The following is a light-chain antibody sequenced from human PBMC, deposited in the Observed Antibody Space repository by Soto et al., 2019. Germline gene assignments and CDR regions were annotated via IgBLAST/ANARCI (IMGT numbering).Light chain of an antibody. J-gene: IGLJ1*01. Sequence: SYELTQPPSVSVAPGQTARITCGGNNIGSKSVHWYQQRPGQAPVLVVYHDSDRPSGIPERFSGSKSGTSATLAITGLQAEDEADYYCQSYDGRLSGYVFGTGTKLTVL. CDR1: NIGSKS. CDR3: QSYDGRLSGYV. CDR2: HDS. V-gene: IGLV3-21*02.